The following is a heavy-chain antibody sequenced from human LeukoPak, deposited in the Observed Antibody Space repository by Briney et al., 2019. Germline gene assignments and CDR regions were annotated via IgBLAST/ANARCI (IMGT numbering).Heavy chain of an antibody. CDR2: IWYDGSNK. CDR3: ESFNRDGYNTDY. Sequence: PGRSLRLSCAASGFTFSSYGMHWVRQAPGKGLEWVAVIWYDGSNKYYADSVKGRFTISRDNSKNTLYLQMNSLRAEDTAVYYCESFNRDGYNTDYWGQGTLVTVSS. CDR1: GFTFSSYG. D-gene: IGHD5-24*01. J-gene: IGHJ4*02. V-gene: IGHV3-33*01.